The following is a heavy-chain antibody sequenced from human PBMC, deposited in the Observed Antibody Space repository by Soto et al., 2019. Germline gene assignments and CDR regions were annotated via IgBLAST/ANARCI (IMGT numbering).Heavy chain of an antibody. CDR1: GFTFSSYA. V-gene: IGHV4-59*01. CDR2: IYYSGST. D-gene: IGHD3-22*01. Sequence: VQLLESGGGLVQPGGSLRLSCAASGFTFSSYAMSWVRQAPGKGLEWIGYIYYSGSTNYNPSLKSRVTISVDTSKNQFSLKLSSVTAADTAVYYCARALPNAMIVVDHFDYWGQGTLVTVSS. CDR3: ARALPNAMIVVDHFDY. J-gene: IGHJ4*02.